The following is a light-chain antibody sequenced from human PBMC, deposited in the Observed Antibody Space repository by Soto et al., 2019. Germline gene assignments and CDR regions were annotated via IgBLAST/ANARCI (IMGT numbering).Light chain of an antibody. CDR1: SSDVGGYNY. CDR2: EVS. J-gene: IGLJ1*01. Sequence: QSALTQPPSASGSPGQSVTISCTGTSSDVGGYNYVSWYQQHPGKAPKLMIYEVSKRPSGVPDRFSGSKSGNTASLTVSGLQAEDEADYYCSSYAGSTYVCGTGTKVTVL. CDR3: SSYAGSTYV. V-gene: IGLV2-8*01.